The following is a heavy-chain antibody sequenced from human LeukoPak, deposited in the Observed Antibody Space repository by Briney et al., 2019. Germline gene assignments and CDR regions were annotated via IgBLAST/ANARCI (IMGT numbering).Heavy chain of an antibody. J-gene: IGHJ4*02. CDR3: ATDQMYYYGSRSYSPFNH. Sequence: PGGSLRLSCAASGFTFSNYWMHWVRQAPGKGLVWVSRINSDGNSTRYADSVKGRFTVSRDNAKSTLYLQMNSLRAEDTAVYYCATDQMYYYGSRSYSPFNHWGQGTLVTVSS. V-gene: IGHV3-74*01. D-gene: IGHD3-10*01. CDR1: GFTFSNYW. CDR2: INSDGNST.